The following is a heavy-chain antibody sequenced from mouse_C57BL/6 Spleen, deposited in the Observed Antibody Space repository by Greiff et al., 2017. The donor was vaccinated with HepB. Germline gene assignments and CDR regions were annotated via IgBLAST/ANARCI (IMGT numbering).Heavy chain of an antibody. Sequence: QVQLQQPGAELVMPGASVKLSCKASGYTFTSYWMHWVKQRPGQGLEWIGEIDPSDSYTNYNQKFKGKSTLTVDKSSSTAYMQLSSLTSEDSAVYYCARGPAYYGSSYWYFDVWGTGTTVTVSS. D-gene: IGHD1-1*01. CDR3: ARGPAYYGSSYWYFDV. J-gene: IGHJ1*03. CDR2: IDPSDSYT. CDR1: GYTFTSYW. V-gene: IGHV1-69*01.